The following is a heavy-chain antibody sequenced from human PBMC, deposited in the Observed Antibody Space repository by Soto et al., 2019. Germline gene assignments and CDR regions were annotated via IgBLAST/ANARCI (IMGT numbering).Heavy chain of an antibody. CDR2: IYYSGST. V-gene: IGHV4-39*01. CDR3: ARGSSWSYYYGMDV. Sequence: PSETLSLTCTVSGGSISSSSYYWGWIRQPPGKGLEWIGSIYYSGSTYYNPSLKSRVTISVETSKNQFSLKLSSVTAADTDVYYCARGSSWSYYYGMDVWGQGNTVT. D-gene: IGHD6-13*01. CDR1: GGSISSSSYY. J-gene: IGHJ6*02.